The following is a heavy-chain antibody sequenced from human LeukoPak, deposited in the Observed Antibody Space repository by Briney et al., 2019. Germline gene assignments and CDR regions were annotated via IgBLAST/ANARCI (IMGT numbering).Heavy chain of an antibody. Sequence: SGGSLRLSCSASGFTFRSYAMNCVRQAPGKGLEWVSSMSENGGITDYADSVKGRFTISRDNSKNTLYLQMNSLRVEDTALYNCARTDYGEPYYYGMDVWGHGTTVTVS. CDR2: MSENGGIT. V-gene: IGHV3-23*01. D-gene: IGHD4-17*01. J-gene: IGHJ6*02. CDR1: GFTFRSYA. CDR3: ARTDYGEPYYYGMDV.